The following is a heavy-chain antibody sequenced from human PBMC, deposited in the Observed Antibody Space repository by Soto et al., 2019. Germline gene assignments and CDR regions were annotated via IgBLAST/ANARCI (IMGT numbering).Heavy chain of an antibody. D-gene: IGHD5-12*01. J-gene: IGHJ5*02. Sequence: ASVKVSCKASGYTFTSYAMHWVRQAPGQRLEWMGWINAGNGNTKYSQKFQGRVTITRDTSASTAYMELSSLRSEDTAVYYCARRGGYHNRLFDPWGQGTLVTGSS. CDR1: GYTFTSYA. CDR3: ARRGGYHNRLFDP. CDR2: INAGNGNT. V-gene: IGHV1-3*01.